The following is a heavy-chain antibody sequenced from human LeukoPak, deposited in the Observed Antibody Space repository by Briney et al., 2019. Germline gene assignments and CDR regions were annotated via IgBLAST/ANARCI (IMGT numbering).Heavy chain of an antibody. CDR2: ISYGGST. CDR3: ARDPTTVTKGFDI. V-gene: IGHV4-59*11. D-gene: IGHD4-17*01. Sequence: PSETLSLTYTVSDASFNTHYWTWIRQPPGKGLEWIGYISYGGSTNYNPSLKSRVTISVDTSKNQFFLRLTSLTAADTAVYYCARDPTTVTKGFDIWGQGTMVTVSS. CDR1: DASFNTHY. J-gene: IGHJ3*02.